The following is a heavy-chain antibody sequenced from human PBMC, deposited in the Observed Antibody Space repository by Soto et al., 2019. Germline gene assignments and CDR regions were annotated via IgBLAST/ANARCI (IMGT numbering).Heavy chain of an antibody. CDR3: AKDQSGCSGGSCYIYYGMDV. V-gene: IGHV3-23*01. Sequence: GGSLRLSCSFSGFTSGDYGLTWVRQAPGKGLEWVGFTTSPAYGGTTEYADSVKGRFTISRDNSKNTLYLQMNSLRAEDTAVYYCAKDQSGCSGGSCYIYYGMDVWGQGTTVTVSS. J-gene: IGHJ6*02. CDR2: TSPAYGGTT. CDR1: GFTSGDYG. D-gene: IGHD2-15*01.